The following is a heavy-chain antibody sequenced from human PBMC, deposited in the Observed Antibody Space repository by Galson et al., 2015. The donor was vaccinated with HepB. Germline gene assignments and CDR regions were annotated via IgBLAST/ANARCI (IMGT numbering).Heavy chain of an antibody. CDR2: ISYDGSNK. D-gene: IGHD3-16*01. Sequence: SLRLSCAASGFTFSSYGMHWVRQAPGKGLEWVAVISYDGSNKYYADSVKGRFTISRDNSKNTLYLQMNSLRAEDTAVYYCAKDRDRLGELLSPPSGYWGQGTLVTVSS. CDR3: AKDRDRLGELLSPPSGY. J-gene: IGHJ4*02. CDR1: GFTFSSYG. V-gene: IGHV3-30*18.